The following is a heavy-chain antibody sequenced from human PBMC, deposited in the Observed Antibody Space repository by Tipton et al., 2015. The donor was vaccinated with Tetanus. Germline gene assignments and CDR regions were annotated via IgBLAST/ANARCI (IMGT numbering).Heavy chain of an antibody. CDR3: ARVLPVNRAG. Sequence: LRLSCGVFGDYLSDYYWTWVRQPPGKGLEWIGEIQRGGSTNYNPSLKSRVSMSLDTSKNQISLRLTSVTAADTAVYYCARVLPVNRAGWGQGTLVTVSS. V-gene: IGHV4-34*01. D-gene: IGHD4-17*01. CDR2: IQRGGST. CDR1: GDYLSDYY. J-gene: IGHJ4*02.